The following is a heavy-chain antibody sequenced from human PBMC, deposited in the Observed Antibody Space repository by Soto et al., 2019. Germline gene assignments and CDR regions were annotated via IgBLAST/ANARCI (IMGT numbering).Heavy chain of an antibody. V-gene: IGHV4-31*03. CDR1: GGSISSGGYY. J-gene: IGHJ6*01. CDR3: AKWELLHNYYYYGMDV. D-gene: IGHD1-26*01. Sequence: SETLSLTCTVSGGSISSGGYYWSWIRQHPGKGLEWIGYIYYSGSTYYNPSLKSRVTISVDTSKNQSSLKLSSVTAADTAVYYCAKWELLHNYYYYGMDVWGQGTTVTVAS. CDR2: IYYSGST.